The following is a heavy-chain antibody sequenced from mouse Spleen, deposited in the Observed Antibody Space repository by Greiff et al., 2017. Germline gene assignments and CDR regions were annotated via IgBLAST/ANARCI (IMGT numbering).Heavy chain of an antibody. CDR2: IAPGSGST. V-gene: IGHV1S41*01. J-gene: IGHJ3*01. CDR1: GYTFTSYW. Sequence: DLVKPGASVKLSCKASGYTFTSYWINWIKQRPGQGLEWIGRIAPGSGSTYYNEMFKGKATLTVDTSSSTAYIQLSSLSSEDSAVYFCARSGGSSYWFAYWGQGTLVTVSA. D-gene: IGHD1-1*01. CDR3: ARSGGSSYWFAY.